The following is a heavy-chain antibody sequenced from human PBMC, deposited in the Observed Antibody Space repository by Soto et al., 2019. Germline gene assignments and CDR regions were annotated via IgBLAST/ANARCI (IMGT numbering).Heavy chain of an antibody. CDR2: IYHSGST. J-gene: IGHJ6*02. D-gene: IGHD6-19*01. V-gene: IGHV4-4*02. Sequence: QVQLQASGPGLVKPSGTLSLTCAVSGGSISSSNWWSWVRQPPGKGLEWIGEIYHSGSTNYNPSLKSRVTISVDKSKNQFSLKLSSVTAADTAVYYCARVNSSGWSWPLGGMDVWGQGTTVTVSS. CDR3: ARVNSSGWSWPLGGMDV. CDR1: GGSISSSNW.